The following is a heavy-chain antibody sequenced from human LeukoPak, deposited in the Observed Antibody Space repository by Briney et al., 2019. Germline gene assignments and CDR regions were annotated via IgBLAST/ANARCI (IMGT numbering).Heavy chain of an antibody. D-gene: IGHD6-13*01. CDR2: INPDNGGT. CDR1: GYSFTAYY. CDR3: ASALNTPSSSC. J-gene: IGHJ4*02. V-gene: IGHV1-2*02. Sequence: GASVKVSCKASGYSFTAYYVHWVRQAPGQGLEWMGWINPDNGGTNYAQKFQGRVTMTRDASISTAYMELNSLRSDDTAVYFCASALNTPSSSCWGLGTLVTVSS.